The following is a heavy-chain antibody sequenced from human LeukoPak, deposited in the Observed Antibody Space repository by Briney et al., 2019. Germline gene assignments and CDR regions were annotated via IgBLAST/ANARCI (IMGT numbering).Heavy chain of an antibody. CDR1: GGSISSYY. CDR3: ARYGTTDFRHYYFDY. V-gene: IGHV4-59*12. Sequence: SETLSLTCTVSGGSISSYYWSWIRQPPGKGLEWIGYIYYSGSTNYNPSLKSRVTISVDTSKNQFTLKLTSVTAAVTAVYYCARYGTTDFRHYYFDYWGQGTLVTVSS. D-gene: IGHD1-14*01. CDR2: IYYSGST. J-gene: IGHJ4*02.